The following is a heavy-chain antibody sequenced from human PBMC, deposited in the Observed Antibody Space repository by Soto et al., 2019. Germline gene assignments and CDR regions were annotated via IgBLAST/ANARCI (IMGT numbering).Heavy chain of an antibody. V-gene: IGHV4-30-2*01. CDR1: GGSISSGGYS. D-gene: IGHD4-17*01. CDR2: IYHSGST. J-gene: IGHJ3*02. Sequence: LQLQESGSGLVTPSQTLSLTCAVSGGSISSGGYSWNWIRQPPGKGLEWIGNIYHSGSTYYNASLKSRVTISVDRSKNQFSLKLSSVTAADTAVYYCGRGDYANAFDIWGQGTMVTVSS. CDR3: GRGDYANAFDI.